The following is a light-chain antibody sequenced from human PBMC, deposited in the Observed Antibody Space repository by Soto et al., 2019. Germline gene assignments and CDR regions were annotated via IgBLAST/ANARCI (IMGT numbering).Light chain of an antibody. CDR1: QSVSNN. J-gene: IGKJ1*01. Sequence: EIVLTQSPGTLSLSPLEIATLSFMASQSVSNNYLAWYQHRPGQAPRLLISRASTRATGIPARFSGSGSGTDFTLTISSLQSEDSAVYYCQQNNQWPRTFGRGTKVDIK. V-gene: IGKV3-15*01. CDR3: QQNNQWPRT. CDR2: RAS.